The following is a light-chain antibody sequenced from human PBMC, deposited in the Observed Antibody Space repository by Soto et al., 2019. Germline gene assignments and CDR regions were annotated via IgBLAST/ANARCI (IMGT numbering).Light chain of an antibody. CDR1: SSNIGSNY. CDR2: SNN. V-gene: IGLV1-47*02. Sequence: QSVLTQPPSASGTPGQRVTISCSGSSSNIGSNYVYWYQQLPGTAPKLLIYSNNQRPSGVPDRFSGSKSGTSASLAISGLRSEDEADYYCEAGDDSLSGGVFGGGTKLTVL. J-gene: IGLJ2*01. CDR3: EAGDDSLSGGV.